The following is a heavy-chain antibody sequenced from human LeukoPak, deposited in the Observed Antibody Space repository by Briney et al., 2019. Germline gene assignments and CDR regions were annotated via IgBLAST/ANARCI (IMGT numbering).Heavy chain of an antibody. J-gene: IGHJ4*02. CDR2: IYSRGAT. Sequence: GGSLRLSCAASGFSVSNSYMSWVRQAPGKGLEGVSVIYSRGATYYADSVKGRFTISRDNSKNTLYLQMNSLRVEDTAVYYCAARNYWGQGTLVTVSS. CDR3: AARNY. V-gene: IGHV3-53*01. D-gene: IGHD1-14*01. CDR1: GFSVSNSY.